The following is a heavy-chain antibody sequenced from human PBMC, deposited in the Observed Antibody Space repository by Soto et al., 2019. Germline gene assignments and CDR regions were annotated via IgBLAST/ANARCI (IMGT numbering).Heavy chain of an antibody. CDR3: ARYCSSTSCDHYFDY. Sequence: AASVKVSCKASGYTFTGYYMHWVRQAPGQGLEWMGWINPNSGGTNYAQKFQGRVTMTRDTSISTAYMELSRLRSDDTAVYYCARYCSSTSCDHYFDYWGQGTLVTVSS. J-gene: IGHJ4*02. CDR1: GYTFTGYY. CDR2: INPNSGGT. V-gene: IGHV1-2*02. D-gene: IGHD2-2*01.